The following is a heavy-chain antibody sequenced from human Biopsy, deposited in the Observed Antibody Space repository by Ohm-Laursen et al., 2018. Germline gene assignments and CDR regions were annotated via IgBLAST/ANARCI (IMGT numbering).Heavy chain of an antibody. CDR2: IYYTGNT. J-gene: IGHJ5*02. V-gene: IGHV4-30-4*08. CDR3: ARHPTGFWFDP. CDR1: SGSIRTGDYY. Sequence: TLSLTCTVSSGSIRTGDYYWTWIRQHPGKGLEWIGSIYYTGNTKYNPSLQSRVTMSVDTSKNQFSLNLTSVTAADTAVYYCARHPTGFWFDPWGQGTLVIVSS.